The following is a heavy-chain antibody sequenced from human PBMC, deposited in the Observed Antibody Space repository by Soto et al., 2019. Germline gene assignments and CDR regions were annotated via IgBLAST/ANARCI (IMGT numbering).Heavy chain of an antibody. D-gene: IGHD4-17*01. CDR1: GFTFSSYA. J-gene: IGHJ6*02. CDR3: AKDLNRLQGDYGYYYYYGMDV. Sequence: EVQLLESGGGLVQPGGSLRLSCAASGFTFSSYAMSWVRQAPGKVLEWVSAISGSGGSTYYADSVKGRFTISRDNSKNTLYLQMNSLRAEDTAVYYCAKDLNRLQGDYGYYYYYGMDVWGQGTTVTVSS. CDR2: ISGSGGST. V-gene: IGHV3-23*01.